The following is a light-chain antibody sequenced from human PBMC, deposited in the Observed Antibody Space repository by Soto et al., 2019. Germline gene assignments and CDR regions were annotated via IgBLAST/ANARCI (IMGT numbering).Light chain of an antibody. Sequence: EIVMTQSPATLSVSPGEXXTLSCRASQSVSSNVAWYQQTRGQAPRLLMFDAYTRATGIPARFSGSGSGTEFTLTISSLQSEDSAIYYCQQYNNWPRTFGQGTRVEIK. CDR2: DAY. V-gene: IGKV3-15*01. CDR3: QQYNNWPRT. J-gene: IGKJ1*01. CDR1: QSVSSN.